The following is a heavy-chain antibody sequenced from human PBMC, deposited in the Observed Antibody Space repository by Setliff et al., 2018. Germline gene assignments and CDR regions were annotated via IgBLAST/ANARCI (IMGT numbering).Heavy chain of an antibody. V-gene: IGHV4-39*01. CDR1: GGSIRGSSYF. CDR2: INDSGST. CDR3: ERMGTDYIMTRVNSYQYYFYMDV. Sequence: PSETLSLTCSVSGGSIRGSSYFWGWIRQPPGEGLEWIGNINDSGSTYYNPSLKSRVTISVDRSKNQVFLRMTSVTAADTSFYYCERMGTDYIMTRVNSYQYYFYMDVWGKGTTVTVSS. J-gene: IGHJ6*03. D-gene: IGHD5-18*01.